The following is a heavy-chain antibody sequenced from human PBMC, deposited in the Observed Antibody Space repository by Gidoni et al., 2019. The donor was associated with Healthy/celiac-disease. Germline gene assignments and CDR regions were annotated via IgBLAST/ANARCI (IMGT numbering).Heavy chain of an antibody. D-gene: IGHD3-10*01. V-gene: IGHV3-21*01. CDR3: ARDELGGMDV. Sequence: EVQLVESGGGLVKPGGSLRLSCAASGFTFSSYSMNWVRQAPGKGLEWVSSISSSSSYIYYADSVKGRFTITRDNAKNSLYLQMNSLRAEDTAVYYCARDELGGMDVWGQGTTVTVSS. CDR1: GFTFSSYS. J-gene: IGHJ6*02. CDR2: ISSSSSYI.